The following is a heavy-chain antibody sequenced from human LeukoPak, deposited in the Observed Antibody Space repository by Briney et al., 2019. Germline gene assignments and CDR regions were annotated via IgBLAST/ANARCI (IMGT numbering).Heavy chain of an antibody. Sequence: GGSLRLSCAASGFTFSSYEMSWVRQAPGKGLEWVSYISSSGSTIYYADSVKGRFTISRDNAKNSLYLQMNSLRAEDTAVYYCARTPRIAAARNYYYYGMDVWGQGTTVTVSS. CDR1: GFTFSSYE. J-gene: IGHJ6*02. V-gene: IGHV3-48*03. CDR2: ISSSGSTI. D-gene: IGHD6-13*01. CDR3: ARTPRIAAARNYYYYGMDV.